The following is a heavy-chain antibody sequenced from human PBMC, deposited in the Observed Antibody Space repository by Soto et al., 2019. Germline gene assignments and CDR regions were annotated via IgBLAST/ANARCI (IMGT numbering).Heavy chain of an antibody. CDR2: ISWNSGSI. Sequence: GGSLRLSCAASGFTFDDYAMHWVRQAPGKGLEWVSGISWNSGSIGYADSVKGRFTISRDNAKNSLYLQMNSLRAEDTALYYCAKDISLAGRDAFDIWGQGTMVTVS. J-gene: IGHJ3*02. CDR3: AKDISLAGRDAFDI. V-gene: IGHV3-9*01. D-gene: IGHD6-19*01. CDR1: GFTFDDYA.